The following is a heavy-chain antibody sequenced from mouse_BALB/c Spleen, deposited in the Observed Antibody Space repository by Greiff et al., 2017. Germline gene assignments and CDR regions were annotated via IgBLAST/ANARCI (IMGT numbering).Heavy chain of an antibody. CDR2: IDTSDSYT. CDR3: ASHYYAMDY. CDR1: GYTFTDYW. V-gene: IGHV1-69*01. J-gene: IGHJ4*01. Sequence: QVQLQQPGAELVMPGASVKMSCKASGYTFTDYWMHWVKQRPGQGLEWIGAIDTSDSYTSYNQKFKGKATLTVDESSSAAYMQLSSLTSEDSAVYYCASHYYAMDYWGQGTSVTVSS.